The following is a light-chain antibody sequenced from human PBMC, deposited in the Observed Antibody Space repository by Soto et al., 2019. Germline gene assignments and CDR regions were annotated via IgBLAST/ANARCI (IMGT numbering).Light chain of an antibody. CDR1: SSDVGGYNH. Sequence: QSVLTQPASVSGSPGQSITISCTGTSSDVGGYNHVAWYQQHPGEAPTLMIYDVSNRPSGVSNRFSGSKSGNTVSLTISGLQAEDEADYYCGSYTSRSTYVFGTGTKLTVL. CDR2: DVS. CDR3: GSYTSRSTYV. J-gene: IGLJ1*01. V-gene: IGLV2-14*01.